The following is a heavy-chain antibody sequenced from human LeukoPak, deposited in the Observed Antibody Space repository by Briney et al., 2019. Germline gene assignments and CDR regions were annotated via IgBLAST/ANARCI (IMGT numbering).Heavy chain of an antibody. CDR2: FNAGNGNT. J-gene: IGHJ4*02. CDR3: ARLKYCTNGVCYAGFDY. Sequence: ASVTVSCKASGYTFTSYAMHWVRQAPGQRLEWMGWFNAGNGNTKYSQKFQGRVTITRDTSADTAYMELSSLRSEDTAVYYCARLKYCTNGVCYAGFDYWGQGTLVTVSS. V-gene: IGHV1-3*01. CDR1: GYTFTSYA. D-gene: IGHD2-8*01.